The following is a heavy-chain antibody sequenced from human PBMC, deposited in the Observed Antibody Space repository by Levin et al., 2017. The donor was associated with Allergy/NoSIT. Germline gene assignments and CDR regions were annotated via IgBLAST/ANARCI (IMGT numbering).Heavy chain of an antibody. D-gene: IGHD4-17*01. J-gene: IGHJ5*02. V-gene: IGHV4-59*01. Sequence: SETLSLTCTVSGGSISPYYWSWIRQPPGKGLEWIGYIYYSGTTKYNPFLKSRVTISVDTSKNQFSLKLSSMTAAAAAVYYCARDGATVTREGWFDPWGQGTLVTVSS. CDR2: IYYSGTT. CDR1: GGSISPYY. CDR3: ARDGATVTREGWFDP.